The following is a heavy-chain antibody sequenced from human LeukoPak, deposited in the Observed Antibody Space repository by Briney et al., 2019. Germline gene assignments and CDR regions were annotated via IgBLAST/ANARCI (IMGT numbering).Heavy chain of an antibody. J-gene: IGHJ4*02. Sequence: ASVKVSCKASGGTFSSYAISWVRQAPGQGLEWMGRINPNSGGTNYAQKFQGRVTMTRDTSISTAYMELSRLRSDDTAVYYCARDIVGDDYGADSYWGQGTLVTVSS. D-gene: IGHD4-17*01. CDR1: GGTFSSYA. CDR3: ARDIVGDDYGADSY. V-gene: IGHV1-2*06. CDR2: INPNSGGT.